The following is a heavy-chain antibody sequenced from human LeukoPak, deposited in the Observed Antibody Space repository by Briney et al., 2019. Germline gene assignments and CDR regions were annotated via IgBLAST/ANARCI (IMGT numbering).Heavy chain of an antibody. J-gene: IGHJ3*02. CDR2: IRYDGSNK. V-gene: IGHV3-30*02. Sequence: PGGSLRLSCAASGFTFRSYGMHWVRQAPGKGLEWVAFIRYDGSNKNYADSVKGRFTISRDNAKNTLYLQMNSLRAEDTAVYYCARDYYGSENDAFDIWGQGTMVTVSS. CDR3: ARDYYGSENDAFDI. CDR1: GFTFRSYG. D-gene: IGHD3-10*01.